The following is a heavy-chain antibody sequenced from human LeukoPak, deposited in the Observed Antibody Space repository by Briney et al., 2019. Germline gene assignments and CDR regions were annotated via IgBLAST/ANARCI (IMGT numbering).Heavy chain of an antibody. D-gene: IGHD5-24*01. CDR2: VSYDGSNK. V-gene: IGHV3-30*18. J-gene: IGHJ4*02. CDR3: AKEGEPDGYNYPGDY. CDR1: GFTFSNYG. Sequence: GGSLRLSCAASGFTFSNYGMHWVRQAPGKGLEWVAVVSYDGSNKYYADSVKGRFTISRDNSKNTLYLQMNSLRAEGTAVYYCAKEGEPDGYNYPGDYWGQGTLVTVSS.